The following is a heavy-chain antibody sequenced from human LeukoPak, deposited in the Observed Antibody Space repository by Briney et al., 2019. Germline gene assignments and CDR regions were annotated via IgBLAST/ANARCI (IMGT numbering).Heavy chain of an antibody. V-gene: IGHV3-30*02. J-gene: IGHJ6*03. Sequence: GGSLRLSCAASGFTFSSYGMHWVRQAPGKGLEWVAVIWYGGSNKYYADSVKGRFTISRDDSKNTLYLQMNSLRAEDTAVYYCAKEGGPSVPPTYSMDVWGKGTTVTVSS. CDR1: GFTFSSYG. CDR3: AKEGGPSVPPTYSMDV. CDR2: IWYGGSNK.